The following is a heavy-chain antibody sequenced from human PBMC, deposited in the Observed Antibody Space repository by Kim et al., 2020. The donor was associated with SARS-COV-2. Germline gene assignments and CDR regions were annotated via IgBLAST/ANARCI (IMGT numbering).Heavy chain of an antibody. D-gene: IGHD6-19*01. Sequence: GGSLRLSCAASGFTFDDYAMHWVRQAPGKGLEWVSGISWNSGSIGYADSVKGRFTISRDNAKNSLYLQMNSLRAEDTALYYCAKVEASSGWFDYWGQGTLVTVSS. CDR3: AKVEASSGWFDY. CDR1: GFTFDDYA. V-gene: IGHV3-9*01. CDR2: ISWNSGSI. J-gene: IGHJ4*02.